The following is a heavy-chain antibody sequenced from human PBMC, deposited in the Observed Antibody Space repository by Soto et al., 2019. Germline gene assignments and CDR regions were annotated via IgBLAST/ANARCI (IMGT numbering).Heavy chain of an antibody. Sequence: SETLSLTRTFSVCSISSSIHYWLWIRQPPGKGLEWIGCIYYSGRTYYNPSLKSRVTITVDTSKNRFTLKLSSVAAADTAVYYISRLEKATAAFDIWGQGTMVTVSS. CDR1: VCSISSSIHY. CDR2: IYYSGRT. J-gene: IGHJ3*02. V-gene: IGHV4-39*01. D-gene: IGHD5-12*01. CDR3: SRLEKATAAFDI.